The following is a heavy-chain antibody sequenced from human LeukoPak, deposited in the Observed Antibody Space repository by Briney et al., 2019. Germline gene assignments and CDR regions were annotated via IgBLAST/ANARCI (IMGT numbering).Heavy chain of an antibody. J-gene: IGHJ4*02. V-gene: IGHV4-59*05. CDR2: IYYSGST. D-gene: IGHD3-10*01. CDR3: ATDYYGSGSYYN. Sequence: PGGSLRLSCAASGFTFSSYSMNWVRQPPGKGLEWIGSIYYSGSTYYDPSLKSRVTISVDTSKNQFSLKLSSVTAADTAVYYCATDYYGSGSYYNWGQGTLVTVSS. CDR1: GFTFSSYSMN.